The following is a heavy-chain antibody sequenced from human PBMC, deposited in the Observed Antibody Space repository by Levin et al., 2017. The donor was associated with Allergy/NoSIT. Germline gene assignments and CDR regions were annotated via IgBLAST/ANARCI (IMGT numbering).Heavy chain of an antibody. CDR2: IKTDGSRT. Sequence: GESLKISCTASGFTFSDYWMHWVRQAPGKGLVWVSRIKTDGSRTAYEDSVKGRFTISRENAKNTLYLQMNSLRAEDTAVYYCARDSLYSRDHDYWGHGTLVTVSS. CDR3: ARDSLYSRDHDY. J-gene: IGHJ4*01. D-gene: IGHD6-13*01. V-gene: IGHV3-74*01. CDR1: GFTFSDYW.